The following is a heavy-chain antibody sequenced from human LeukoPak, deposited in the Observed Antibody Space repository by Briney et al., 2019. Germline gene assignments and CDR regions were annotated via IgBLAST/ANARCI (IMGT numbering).Heavy chain of an antibody. J-gene: IGHJ4*02. Sequence: SGPTLVKPSETLSLTCTVSGGSISSYYWSWIRQTPGKGLEWIGYMYYIGSTNYNPSLKGRATISVDTSKSQFSLKLTSVTAADTAIYYCARHGESRYSTSRQLDFWGQGTLVTVSS. CDR3: ARHGESRYSTSRQLDF. D-gene: IGHD6-13*01. V-gene: IGHV4-59*08. CDR1: GGSISSYY. CDR2: MYYIGST.